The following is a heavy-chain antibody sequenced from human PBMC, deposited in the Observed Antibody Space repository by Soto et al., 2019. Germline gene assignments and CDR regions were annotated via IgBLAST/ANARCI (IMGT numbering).Heavy chain of an antibody. D-gene: IGHD3-22*01. J-gene: IGHJ4*02. CDR2: IIPLFGTA. Sequence: SVKVSCKASGGTFSSYAISWVRQAPGQGLEWMGGIIPLFGTAKYAQNFQGRITITADESTNTAYMELRSLRSQDTAVYYCARGVHYDSSGYYYFYWGQGTLVTVSS. V-gene: IGHV1-69*13. CDR1: GGTFSSYA. CDR3: ARGVHYDSSGYYYFY.